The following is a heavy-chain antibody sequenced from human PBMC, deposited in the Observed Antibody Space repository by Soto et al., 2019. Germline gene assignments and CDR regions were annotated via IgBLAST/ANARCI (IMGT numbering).Heavy chain of an antibody. CDR2: INHSGST. D-gene: IGHD3-10*01. V-gene: IGHV4-34*01. CDR1: GGSLSGYY. CDR3: ARARITMVRGVIPYYYYAMDV. Sequence: SEPLSLTSAVHGGSLSGYYWCWIREPPAKGLELIGEINHSGSTNYNPSLKSRVTISVDTSKNQFSLKLSSVTAADTAVYYCARARITMVRGVIPYYYYAMDVWGQGTTVT. J-gene: IGHJ6*02.